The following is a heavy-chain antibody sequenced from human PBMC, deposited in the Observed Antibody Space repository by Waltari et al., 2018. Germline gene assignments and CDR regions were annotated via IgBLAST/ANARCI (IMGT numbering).Heavy chain of an antibody. CDR2: IYTAGAT. J-gene: IGHJ5*02. CDR1: GLTGSGEY. D-gene: IGHD2-2*01. Sequence: EVQLVESGGDLVQPGGSLRLSCAASGLTGSGEYMGWASPAPGKGLVWVSLIYTAGATYYADSVKGRFTISRDNSKNTLYLQMSSLRAEDTAVYYCARGFGTSWSHGPWGQGTLVTVSS. V-gene: IGHV3-66*01. CDR3: ARGFGTSWSHGP.